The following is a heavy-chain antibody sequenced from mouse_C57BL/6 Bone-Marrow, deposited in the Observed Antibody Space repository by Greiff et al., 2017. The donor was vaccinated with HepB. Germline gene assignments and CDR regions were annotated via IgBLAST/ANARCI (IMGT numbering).Heavy chain of an antibody. CDR1: GYTFTDHT. D-gene: IGHD1-1*01. Sequence: VQVVESDAELVKPGASVKISCKVSGYTFTDHTIHWMKQRPEQGLEWIGYIYPRDGSTKYNEKFKGKATLTADKSSSTAYMQLNSLTSEDSAVYFCARSPPYYGSSYVGWYFDVWGTGTTVTVSS. CDR2: IYPRDGST. V-gene: IGHV1-78*01. J-gene: IGHJ1*03. CDR3: ARSPPYYGSSYVGWYFDV.